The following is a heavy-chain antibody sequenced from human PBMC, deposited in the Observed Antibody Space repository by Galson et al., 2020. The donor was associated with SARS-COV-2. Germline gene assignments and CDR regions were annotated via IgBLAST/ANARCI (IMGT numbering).Heavy chain of an antibody. D-gene: IGHD4-4*01. V-gene: IGHV2-70*11. Sequence: SGPTLVKPTQTLTLTCTFSGFSLSTSGMCVSWIRQPPGKALEWLARIDWDDDKYYSTSLKTRLTISKDTSKNQVVLTMTNMDPVDTATYYCARIHLDTVTTNYYYGMDVWGQGTTVTVSS. CDR2: IDWDDDK. CDR3: ARIHLDTVTTNYYYGMDV. CDR1: GFSLSTSGMC. J-gene: IGHJ6*02.